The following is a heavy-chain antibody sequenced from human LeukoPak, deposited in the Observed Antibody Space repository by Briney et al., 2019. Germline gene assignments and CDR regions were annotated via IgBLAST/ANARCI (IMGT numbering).Heavy chain of an antibody. V-gene: IGHV3-21*01. CDR3: ARAALFGVVTSFDY. Sequence: GGSLRLSCTASGFTFSSYSMNWVRQAPGQGLEWVSSISSSSSYIYYADSVKGRFTISRDNAKNSLYLQLNSLRAEDTAVYYCARAALFGVVTSFDYWGQGTLVTVSS. D-gene: IGHD3-3*01. J-gene: IGHJ4*02. CDR1: GFTFSSYS. CDR2: ISSSSSYI.